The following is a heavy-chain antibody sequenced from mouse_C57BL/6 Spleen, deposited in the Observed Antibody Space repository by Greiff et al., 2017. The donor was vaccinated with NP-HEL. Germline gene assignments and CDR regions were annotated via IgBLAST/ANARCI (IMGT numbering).Heavy chain of an antibody. Sequence: QVQLQQSGAELARPGASVKLSCKASGYTFTSYGISWVKQRTGQGLEWIGEIYPRSGTTYYNEKFKGKATLTADKSSSTAYMELRSLTSEDSAVYFCARSGNGSSFDYWGQGTTLTVSS. J-gene: IGHJ2*01. CDR1: GYTFTSYG. V-gene: IGHV1-81*01. CDR2: IYPRSGTT. D-gene: IGHD1-1*01. CDR3: ARSGNGSSFDY.